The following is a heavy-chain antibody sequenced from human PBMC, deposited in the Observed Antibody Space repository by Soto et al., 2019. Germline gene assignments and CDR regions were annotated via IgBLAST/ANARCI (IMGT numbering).Heavy chain of an antibody. D-gene: IGHD3-10*01. CDR3: ARGGRGQLLWFGESILGEFDY. CDR1: GYTFTGYY. Sequence: ASVKVSCTASGYTFTGYYMHWVRQAPGQGLEWMGWINPNSGGTNYAQKFQGWITMTRDTSINTAYMELSRLRSDDTAVYYCARGGRGQLLWFGESILGEFDYWGQGTLVTVSS. V-gene: IGHV1-2*04. CDR2: INPNSGGT. J-gene: IGHJ4*02.